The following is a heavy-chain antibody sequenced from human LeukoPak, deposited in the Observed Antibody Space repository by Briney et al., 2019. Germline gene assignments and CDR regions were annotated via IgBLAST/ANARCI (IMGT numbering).Heavy chain of an antibody. V-gene: IGHV4-34*01. Sequence: PSETLSLTCAVYGESFSTYYWSWIRQPPGKGLEWIGEINHSGSTNYNPSLKSRVTISVDTSKNQFSLKLTSVTAADTAVYYCARGRALGTWGQGTLVTVSS. CDR1: GESFSTYY. J-gene: IGHJ5*02. CDR3: ARGRALGT. D-gene: IGHD1-14*01. CDR2: INHSGST.